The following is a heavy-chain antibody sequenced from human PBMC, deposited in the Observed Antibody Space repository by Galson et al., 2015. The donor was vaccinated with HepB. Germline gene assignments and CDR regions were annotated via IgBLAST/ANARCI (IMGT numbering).Heavy chain of an antibody. CDR3: ASREMGAHCGGNCPKGPFDI. Sequence: TLSLTCTVSGGSIGSGDYFWSWIRQPPGKGLEWIGYIYYTGRTFYNPSLRSRVTISVDTSKNQFSLNLTSVSAADAAVYYCASREMGAHCGGNCPKGPFDIWGQGTMLIVSS. V-gene: IGHV4-30-4*01. CDR1: GGSIGSGDYF. J-gene: IGHJ3*02. D-gene: IGHD2-21*01. CDR2: IYYTGRT.